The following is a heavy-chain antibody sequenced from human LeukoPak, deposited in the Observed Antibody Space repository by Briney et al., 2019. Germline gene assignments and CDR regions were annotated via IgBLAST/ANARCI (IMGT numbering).Heavy chain of an antibody. CDR3: ARDRVQLWLLAGGAFDI. V-gene: IGHV1-2*02. Sequence: ASVKVSCKASGYTFTGYYMHWVRQAPGQGLEWMGWINPYSGGTNYAQKFQGRVTMTRDTSISTAYMELSRLRSDDTAVYYCARDRVQLWLLAGGAFDIWGQGTMVTVSS. CDR1: GYTFTGYY. CDR2: INPYSGGT. J-gene: IGHJ3*02. D-gene: IGHD5-18*01.